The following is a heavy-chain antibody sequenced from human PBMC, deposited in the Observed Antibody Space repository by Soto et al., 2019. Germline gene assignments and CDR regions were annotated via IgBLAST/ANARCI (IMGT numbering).Heavy chain of an antibody. CDR1: GFTFSSYG. CDR2: IWYDGSNK. CDR3: AKDRVLGYYYDSSGYDSFDY. Sequence: GGSLRLSCAAAGFTFSSYGMHWVRQAPGKGLEWVAVIWYDGSNKYYADSVKGRFTISRDNSKNTLYLQMNSLRAEDTAVYYCAKDRVLGYYYDSSGYDSFDYWGQGTLVTVSS. J-gene: IGHJ4*02. D-gene: IGHD3-22*01. V-gene: IGHV3-30*02.